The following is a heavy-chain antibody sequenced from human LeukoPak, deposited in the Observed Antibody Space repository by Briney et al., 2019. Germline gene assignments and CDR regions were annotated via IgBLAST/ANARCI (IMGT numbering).Heavy chain of an antibody. D-gene: IGHD3-16*02. V-gene: IGHV4-34*01. CDR3: ARVLPYDYVWGSYRLVERSDAFDI. CDR1: GGSFSGYY. CDR2: INHSGST. Sequence: SETLSLTCAVYGGSFSGYYWSWIRQPPGKGLEWIGEINHSGSTNYNPSLKSRVTISVDTSKNKFSLKLSSVTAADTAVYYCARVLPYDYVWGSYRLVERSDAFDIWGQGTMVTVSS. J-gene: IGHJ3*02.